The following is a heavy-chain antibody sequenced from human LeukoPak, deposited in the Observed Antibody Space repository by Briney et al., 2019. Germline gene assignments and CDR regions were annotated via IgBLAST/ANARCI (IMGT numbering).Heavy chain of an antibody. J-gene: IGHJ4*02. D-gene: IGHD2-21*02. CDR3: ARFAYCGGHCWYYFDY. V-gene: IGHV4-59*01. Sequence: SETLSPTCTVSGGSISNYYWSWIRQPPGKGLEWIGYIYSSGSTNYNPSLQSRVTISVDTSRNQFSLKLSSVTAADTAMYYCARFAYCGGHCWYYFDYWGQGTLVTVSS. CDR1: GGSISNYY. CDR2: IYSSGST.